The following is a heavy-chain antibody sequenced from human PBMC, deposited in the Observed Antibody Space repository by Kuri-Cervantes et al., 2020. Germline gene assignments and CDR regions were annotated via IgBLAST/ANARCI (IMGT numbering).Heavy chain of an antibody. CDR3: AREDRGYCDSSGYFDY. J-gene: IGHJ4*02. V-gene: IGHV4-59*01. D-gene: IGHD3-22*01. Sequence: SETLSLTCTVSGGSISSYYWSWIRQPPGKGLEWIGYIYYSGSTNYNPSLKSRVTISVDTSKNQFSLKLSSVTAADTAVYYCAREDRGYCDSSGYFDYWGQGTRVTVSS. CDR2: IYYSGST. CDR1: GGSISSYY.